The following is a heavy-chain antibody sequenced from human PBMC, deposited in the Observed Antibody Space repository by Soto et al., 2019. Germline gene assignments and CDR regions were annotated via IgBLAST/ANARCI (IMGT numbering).Heavy chain of an antibody. CDR2: ISGSGGST. V-gene: IGHV3-23*01. J-gene: IGHJ4*02. CDR1: GFTFISYA. D-gene: IGHD6-19*01. CDR3: AKARIAVAGTQFDY. Sequence: PGGSLRLSFAASGFTFISYAMSWVRQAPGKGLEWVSAISGSGGSTYYADSVKGRFTISRDNPKNTLYLQMNSLRAEDTAVYYCAKARIAVAGTQFDYWGQGTLVTFSS.